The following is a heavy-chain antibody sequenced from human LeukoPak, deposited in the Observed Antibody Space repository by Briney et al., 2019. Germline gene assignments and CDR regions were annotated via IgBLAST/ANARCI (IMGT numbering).Heavy chain of an antibody. D-gene: IGHD3-3*01. CDR1: GFTSSSYA. J-gene: IGHJ5*02. Sequence: QSGGSLRLSCAASGFTSSSYAMSWVRQAPGKGLEWVSAISGSGGSTYYADSVKGRFTISRDNSKNTLYLQMNSLRAEDTAVYYCAKETFDFWSGDNWFDPWGQGTLVTVSS. V-gene: IGHV3-23*01. CDR2: ISGSGGST. CDR3: AKETFDFWSGDNWFDP.